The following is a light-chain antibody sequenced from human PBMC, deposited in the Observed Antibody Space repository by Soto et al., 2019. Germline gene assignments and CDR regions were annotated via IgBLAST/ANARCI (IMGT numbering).Light chain of an antibody. Sequence: QSVLTQPPSASGTPGQRVTISCSGSSSNIGSNYVYWYQQLPGTAPKLLIYRNNQRPSGVPDRFSGSKSGTSASLAISGLQSEDDADYYCAAWDDSLSGPVFGGGTKVTVL. CDR2: RNN. V-gene: IGLV1-47*01. CDR3: AAWDDSLSGPV. CDR1: SSNIGSNY. J-gene: IGLJ2*01.